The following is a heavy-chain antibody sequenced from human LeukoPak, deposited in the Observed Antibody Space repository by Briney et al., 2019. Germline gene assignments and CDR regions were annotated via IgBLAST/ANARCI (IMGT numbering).Heavy chain of an antibody. CDR3: AREPLRTEHIDY. V-gene: IGHV1-8*01. Sequence: GASVTVSCKASGYTFTSYDINWVRQATGQGLEWMGWMNPNSGNTGYAQKFQGRVTMTRDTSTRTAYMELSSLRSEDSAVYYCAREPLRTEHIDYWGQGTLVTASS. CDR2: MNPNSGNT. J-gene: IGHJ4*02. CDR1: GYTFTSYD. D-gene: IGHD1-14*01.